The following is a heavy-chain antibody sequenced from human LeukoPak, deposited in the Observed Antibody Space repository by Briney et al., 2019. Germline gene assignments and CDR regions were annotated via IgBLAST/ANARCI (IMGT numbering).Heavy chain of an antibody. J-gene: IGHJ4*02. CDR3: VRVGSVSGSDYLDY. CDR1: GFTFSDHF. CDR2: SRNKAKSYTT. V-gene: IGHV3-72*01. Sequence: GGSLSLSCAVSGFTFSDHFLDWVRQAPGKGLEWVGRSRNKAKSYTTEYAASVKGRFTISRDDSKNSLYLQMNSLETEDTAVYYCVRVGSVSGSDYLDYWGQGTLVTVSS. D-gene: IGHD6-19*01.